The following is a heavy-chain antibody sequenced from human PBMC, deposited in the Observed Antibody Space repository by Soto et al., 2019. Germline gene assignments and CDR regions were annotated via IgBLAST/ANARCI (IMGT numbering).Heavy chain of an antibody. V-gene: IGHV1-69*13. CDR1: GGTFSSYA. CDR2: IIPIFGTA. Sequence: SVKVSCKASGGTFSSYAISWVRQAPGQGLEWMGGIIPIFGTANYAQKFQGRVTITADESTSTAYMELSSLRSEDTAVYYCARDGPKYCGGDCYSGGPYNWFDPWGQGTLVTVSS. D-gene: IGHD2-21*02. J-gene: IGHJ5*02. CDR3: ARDGPKYCGGDCYSGGPYNWFDP.